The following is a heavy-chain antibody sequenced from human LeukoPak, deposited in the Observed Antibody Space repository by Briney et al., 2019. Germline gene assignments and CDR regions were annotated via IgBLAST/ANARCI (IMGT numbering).Heavy chain of an antibody. CDR2: IIPMFGTP. D-gene: IGHD3-10*01. V-gene: IGHV1-69*13. CDR3: ARDTGNYYGSGSYRVLLGYFDY. J-gene: IGHJ4*02. Sequence: ASVKVSCKASGYTFTSYDINWVRQATGQGLEWMGGIIPMFGTPNYAQKFQGRVTITADESTSTAYMELSSLRSEDTAVYYCARDTGNYYGSGSYRVLLGYFDYWGQGTLVTVSS. CDR1: GYTFTSYD.